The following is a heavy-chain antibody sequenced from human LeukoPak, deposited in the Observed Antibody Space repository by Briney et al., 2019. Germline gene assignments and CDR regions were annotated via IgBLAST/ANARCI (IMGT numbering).Heavy chain of an antibody. CDR3: ARGMDY. J-gene: IGHJ4*02. CDR1: GFTFSRYA. V-gene: IGHV3-23*01. CDR2: ISGSDGST. Sequence: GGSLRLSCAASGFTFSRYAMSWVRQTPEKGLEWVSVISGSDGSTYYADSVRGRFTISRDNSRNTLYLQMNSLRAEDTAVYYCARGMDYWGQGTLVTVSS.